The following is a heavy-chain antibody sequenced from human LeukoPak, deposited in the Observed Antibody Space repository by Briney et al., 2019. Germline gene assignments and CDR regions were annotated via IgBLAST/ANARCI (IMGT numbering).Heavy chain of an antibody. Sequence: PSETLSLTCTVSGGSISSYYWSWIRQPPGKGLEWIGYIYYSGSTNYNPSLKSRVTISVDTSKNQFSLKLSSVTAADTAVYYCARASDFWSGYDHDAFDIWGQGTMVTVSS. CDR3: ARASDFWSGYDHDAFDI. CDR2: IYYSGST. D-gene: IGHD3-3*01. CDR1: GGSISSYY. J-gene: IGHJ3*02. V-gene: IGHV4-59*08.